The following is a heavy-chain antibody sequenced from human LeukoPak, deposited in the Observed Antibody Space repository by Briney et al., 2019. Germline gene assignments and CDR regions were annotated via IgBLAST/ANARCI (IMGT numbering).Heavy chain of an antibody. Sequence: PGGSLRLSCAASGFTFSSYAMHWVRQAPGKGLEWVAVISYDGSNKYYADSVKGRFTISRDNAKNSLYLQMNSLRADDTAVYYCARGDRSYYFDYWGQGTLVTVSS. CDR2: ISYDGSNK. D-gene: IGHD3-16*02. V-gene: IGHV3-30-3*01. CDR3: ARGDRSYYFDY. CDR1: GFTFSSYA. J-gene: IGHJ4*02.